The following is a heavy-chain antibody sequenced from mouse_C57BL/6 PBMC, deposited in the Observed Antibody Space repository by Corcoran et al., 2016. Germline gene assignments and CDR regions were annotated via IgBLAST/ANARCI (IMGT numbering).Heavy chain of an antibody. CDR3: ASLDDYLFAY. D-gene: IGHD2-4*01. Sequence: EVQLQQSGPELVKPGASVKLSCKACGYTFTDYYMNWVKQSHGKSLEWIGDINPNNGGTSYNQKFKGKATLTVDKSSITAYMELRSLTSEDSAVYYCASLDDYLFAYWGQGTLVTVSA. CDR2: INPNNGGT. V-gene: IGHV1-26*01. CDR1: GYTFTDYY. J-gene: IGHJ3*01.